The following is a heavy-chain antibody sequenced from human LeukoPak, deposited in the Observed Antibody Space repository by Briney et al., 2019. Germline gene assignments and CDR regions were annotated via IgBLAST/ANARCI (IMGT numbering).Heavy chain of an antibody. CDR1: GFTFSSYA. Sequence: GRSLRLSCAASGFTFSSYAMHWVRQAPGKGLEWVAVISYDGSNKYYADSVKGRFTISRDNSKNTLYLQMNSLRAEDTAVYYCARASYRGYYDSSGKNYYYYGMDVWGQGTTVTVSS. CDR3: ARASYRGYYDSSGKNYYYYGMDV. J-gene: IGHJ6*02. D-gene: IGHD3-22*01. CDR2: ISYDGSNK. V-gene: IGHV3-30*14.